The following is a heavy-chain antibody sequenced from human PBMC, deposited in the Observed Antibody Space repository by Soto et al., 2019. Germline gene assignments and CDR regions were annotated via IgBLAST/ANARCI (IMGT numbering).Heavy chain of an antibody. V-gene: IGHV3-30*18. CDR1: GFTFSSYG. J-gene: IGHJ4*02. CDR3: AKDPNAAMVFDY. Sequence: QPGGSLRLSCAASGFTFSSYGMHWVRQAPGKGLEWVAVISYDGSNKYYADSVKGRFTISRDNSKSTLYLQMNSLRAEDTAVYYCAKDPNAAMVFDYWGQGTLVTVSS. CDR2: ISYDGSNK. D-gene: IGHD5-18*01.